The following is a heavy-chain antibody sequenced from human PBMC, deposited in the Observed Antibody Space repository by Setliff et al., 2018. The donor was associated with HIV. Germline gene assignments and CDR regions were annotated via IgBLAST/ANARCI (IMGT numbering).Heavy chain of an antibody. CDR1: GGSISSGSYY. CDR2: IYTSGST. Sequence: SETLSLTCTVSGGSISSGSYYWSWIRQPAGKRLEWIGRIYTSGSTNYNPSLKSRVTISVDTSKNQFSLKLSSVTAADTAVYYCARGLSFYDPGGFDYWGQGTLVTVSS. CDR3: ARGLSFYDPGGFDY. V-gene: IGHV4-61*02. D-gene: IGHD3-22*01. J-gene: IGHJ4*02.